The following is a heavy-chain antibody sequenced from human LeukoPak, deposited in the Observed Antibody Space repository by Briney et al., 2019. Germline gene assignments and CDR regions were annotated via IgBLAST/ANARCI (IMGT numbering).Heavy chain of an antibody. Sequence: ASVKVSCKASGYTFTSYYMHWVRQAPGQGLEWMGIINPSGGSTSYAQKFQGRVTMTRDTSTSTVYVELSSLRSEDTAVYYCARRAGDDYGDYSWFDPWGQGTLVTVSS. D-gene: IGHD4-17*01. CDR1: GYTFTSYY. J-gene: IGHJ5*02. V-gene: IGHV1-46*01. CDR3: ARRAGDDYGDYSWFDP. CDR2: INPSGGST.